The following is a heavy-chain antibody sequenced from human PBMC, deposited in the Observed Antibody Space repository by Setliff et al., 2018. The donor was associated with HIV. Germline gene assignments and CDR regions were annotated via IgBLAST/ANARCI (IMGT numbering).Heavy chain of an antibody. CDR2: IYYSGTT. CDR1: GGSISSGGYY. Sequence: PSETLSLTCAVSGGSISSGGYYWNWIRQHPGKGLEWIGYIYYSGTTYYNPSLKSRVTISVDKSKNQFSLKLNSVTAADMAVYYCARRYGDYKIGDWFFDLWGRGTLVTVSS. CDR3: ARRYGDYKIGDWFFDL. V-gene: IGHV4-31*11. D-gene: IGHD4-17*01. J-gene: IGHJ2*01.